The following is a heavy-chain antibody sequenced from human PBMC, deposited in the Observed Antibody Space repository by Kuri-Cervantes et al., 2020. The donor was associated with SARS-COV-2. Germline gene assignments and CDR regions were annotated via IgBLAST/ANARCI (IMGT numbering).Heavy chain of an antibody. D-gene: IGHD4-17*01. CDR2: ISSTRSTI. CDR1: GFIFNNYA. J-gene: IGHJ4*02. V-gene: IGHV3-48*04. CDR3: ARAYGDYVFREGLDS. Sequence: GESLKISCAGSGFIFNNYALNWVRQAPGGGLEWISYISSTRSTIDYADSVRGRFTISRDNAKSSLFLQMNSLRVEDTAVYYCARAYGDYVFREGLDSWGQGTLVTVSS.